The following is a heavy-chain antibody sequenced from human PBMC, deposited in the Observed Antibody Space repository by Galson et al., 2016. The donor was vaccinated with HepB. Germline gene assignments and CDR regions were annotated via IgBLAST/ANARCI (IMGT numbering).Heavy chain of an antibody. V-gene: IGHV1-18*01. CDR3: ATVVVAATNWFDP. CDR1: GYTLSTYG. J-gene: IGHJ5*02. D-gene: IGHD2-15*01. Sequence: SVKVSCKASGYTLSTYGISWVRQAPGQGLEWMGWISANNGNTFYAQKLRGRVTMTTDTSTSTAYMELRSLRSDDTAVYYCATVVVAATNWFDPWGQGTLVTVSS. CDR2: ISANNGNT.